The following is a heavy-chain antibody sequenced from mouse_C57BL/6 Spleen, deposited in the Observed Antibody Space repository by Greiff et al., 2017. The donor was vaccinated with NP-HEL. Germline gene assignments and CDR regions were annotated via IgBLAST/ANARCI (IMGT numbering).Heavy chain of an antibody. J-gene: IGHJ4*01. CDR2: IYPGSGNT. V-gene: IGHV1-76*01. CDR1: GYTFTDYY. CDR3: ARNAMDY. Sequence: VQLQQSGAELVRPGASVKLSCKASGYTFTDYYINWVKQRPGQGLEWIARIYPGSGNTYYNEKFKGNATLTAEKSSSTAYMQLSSLTSEDSAVYFCARNAMDYWGQGTSVTVSS.